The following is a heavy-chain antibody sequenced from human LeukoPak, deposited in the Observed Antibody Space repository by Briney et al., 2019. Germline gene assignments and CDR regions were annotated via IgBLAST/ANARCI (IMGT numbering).Heavy chain of an antibody. CDR2: INAGNGNT. CDR3: AREALGGGAGAFDI. V-gene: IGHV1-3*01. CDR1: GYTFTSYA. J-gene: IGHJ3*02. Sequence: ASVKVSCKASGYTFTSYAMHWVRQAPGQRLEWMGWINAGNGNTKYSQKFQGRVTITRDTSASTAYMELSSLRSEDTAVYYCAREALGGGAGAFDIWGQGTMVTVSS. D-gene: IGHD3-3*01.